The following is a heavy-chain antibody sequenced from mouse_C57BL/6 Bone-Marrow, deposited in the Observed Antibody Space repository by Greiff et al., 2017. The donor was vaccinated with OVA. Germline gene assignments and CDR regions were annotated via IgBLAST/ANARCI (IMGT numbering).Heavy chain of an antibody. V-gene: IGHV1-82*01. D-gene: IGHD1-1*01. Sequence: QVQLQQPGPELVKPGASVKISCKASGYAFSSSWMNWVKQRPGQGLEWIGRIYPGDGDTNYNGKFKGKATLTADKSSSTAYMQLSSLTSEDSAVYFCASNYYGSSWFAYWGQGTLVTVSA. CDR2: IYPGDGDT. CDR1: GYAFSSSW. CDR3: ASNYYGSSWFAY. J-gene: IGHJ3*01.